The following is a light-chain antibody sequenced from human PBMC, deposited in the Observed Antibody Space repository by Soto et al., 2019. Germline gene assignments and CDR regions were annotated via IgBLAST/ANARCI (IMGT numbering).Light chain of an antibody. J-gene: IGKJ4*01. CDR3: QQRGNWPLT. V-gene: IGKV3-11*01. CDR1: QSVGRS. Sequence: EIVLTQSPATLSLSPGERATLSCRASQSVGRSLAWYQQKPDQAPRLLIYDASNRATGIPARFSGSGSGTDFTLTISSLEPEDFAVYYCQQRGNWPLTFGGGTKVEIK. CDR2: DAS.